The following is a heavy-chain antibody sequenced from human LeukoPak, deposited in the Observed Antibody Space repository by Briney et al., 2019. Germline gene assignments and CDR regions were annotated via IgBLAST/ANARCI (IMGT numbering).Heavy chain of an antibody. J-gene: IGHJ4*02. Sequence: GGSLRLSCAASGFTFSSYWMSWVRQAPGKGLEWVSTISDSGENLYYADSVKGRFTISRDNSKNTLFLQLNSLRAEDSAVYRCAKVLYYYDSSGRYYYFDYWGQGTLVSVSS. CDR3: AKVLYYYDSSGRYYYFDY. CDR2: ISDSGENL. V-gene: IGHV3-23*01. CDR1: GFTFSSYW. D-gene: IGHD3-22*01.